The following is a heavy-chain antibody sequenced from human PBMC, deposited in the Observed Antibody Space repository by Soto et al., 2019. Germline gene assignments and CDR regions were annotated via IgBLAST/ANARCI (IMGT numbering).Heavy chain of an antibody. D-gene: IGHD3-10*01. Sequence: ASVKVSCKASGYTFTSYAMHWVRQPPGQRLEWMGRINAGNGNTKYSQKFQGRVTITRDNSASTAYMERSSLRSADADVYLCARWGAAGALLGCFDLWGRGTLVTVSS. CDR2: INAGNGNT. V-gene: IGHV1-3*01. J-gene: IGHJ2*01. CDR1: GYTFTSYA. CDR3: ARWGAAGALLGCFDL.